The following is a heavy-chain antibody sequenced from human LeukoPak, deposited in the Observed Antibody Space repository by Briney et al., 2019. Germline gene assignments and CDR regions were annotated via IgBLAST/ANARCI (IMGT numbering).Heavy chain of an antibody. CDR2: IIPIFGTA. D-gene: IGHD3-22*01. V-gene: IGHV1-69*13. CDR3: ARDGRIGRNYYDSSGPVYYYYGMDV. J-gene: IGHJ6*02. CDR1: GGTFSSYA. Sequence: GASVKVSCKASGGTFSSYAISWVRQAPGQGLEWMGGIIPIFGTANYAQKFQGGVTITADESTSTAYMELSSLRSEDTAVYYCARDGRIGRNYYDSSGPVYYYYGMDVWGQGTTVTVSS.